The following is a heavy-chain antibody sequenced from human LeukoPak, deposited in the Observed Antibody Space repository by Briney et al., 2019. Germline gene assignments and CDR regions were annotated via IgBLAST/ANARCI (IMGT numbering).Heavy chain of an antibody. CDR3: ASRRYYDSSGYYGVHDAFDT. D-gene: IGHD3-22*01. CDR1: GYSFTSYW. CDR2: IYPGDSDT. Sequence: GESLKISCKGSGYSFTSYWIGWVRQMPGKGLEWMGIIYPGDSDTRYSPSFQGQVTISADKSISTAYLQWSSLKASDTAMYYCASRRYYDSSGYYGVHDAFDTWGQGTMVTVSS. V-gene: IGHV5-51*01. J-gene: IGHJ3*02.